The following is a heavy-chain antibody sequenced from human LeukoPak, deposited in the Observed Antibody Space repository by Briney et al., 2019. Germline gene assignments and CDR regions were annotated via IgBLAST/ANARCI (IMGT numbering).Heavy chain of an antibody. V-gene: IGHV3-74*01. CDR2: VNSDGSST. CDR3: APDYDWRFH. CDR1: GFTFSTYW. Sequence: PGGSLRLSCAASGFTFSTYWMHWVRQVPGKGLVWVSRVNSDGSSTTYADSVKGRFTISRDNAKNTLYLQMNSLRPEDTAVYYCAPDYDWRFHWGQGTLVTVSS. J-gene: IGHJ4*02. D-gene: IGHD3-3*01.